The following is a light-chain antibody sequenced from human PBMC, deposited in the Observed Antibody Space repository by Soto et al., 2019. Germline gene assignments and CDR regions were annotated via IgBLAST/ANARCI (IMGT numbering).Light chain of an antibody. CDR2: DAS. J-gene: IGKJ1*01. CDR1: QNVNKW. CDR3: QRYNSNSRT. Sequence: DIQMTQSPSTLSASVGDRVTITCRASQNVNKWLAWYQQKPGKAPKFLIYDASILESGVPSRFSGSGSWTEFTLSISSLQPDDFATYYCQRYNSNSRTFGQGTRV. V-gene: IGKV1-5*01.